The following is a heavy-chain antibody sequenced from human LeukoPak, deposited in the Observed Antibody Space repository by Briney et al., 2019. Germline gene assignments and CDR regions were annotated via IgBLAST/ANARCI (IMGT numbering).Heavy chain of an antibody. J-gene: IGHJ4*02. CDR2: IYSGGTT. V-gene: IGHV3-66*01. CDR1: GFTVSSTY. D-gene: IGHD6-13*01. CDR3: ATGIAAAGSPYDY. Sequence: GGSLRLSCAASGFTVSSTYMTWVRQTPGQGLELVSVIYSGGTTYYADSVKGRFTISRDNSKNTLYLQMNSLTAEDTGVYYCATGIAAAGSPYDYWGQGTLVTVSS.